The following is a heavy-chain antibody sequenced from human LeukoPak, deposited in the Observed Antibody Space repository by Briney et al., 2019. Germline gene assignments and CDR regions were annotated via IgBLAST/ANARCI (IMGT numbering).Heavy chain of an antibody. J-gene: IGHJ4*02. Sequence: NPGGSLRLSCAASGFTFSNAWMSWVRQAPGKGLEWVGRIKSKTDGGTTDYAAPVKGRFTISRDDSKNTLCLQMNSLKTEDTAVYYCTTEPPYDTDFDYWGQGTLVTVSS. CDR1: GFTFSNAW. D-gene: IGHD3-22*01. CDR2: IKSKTDGGTT. CDR3: TTEPPYDTDFDY. V-gene: IGHV3-15*01.